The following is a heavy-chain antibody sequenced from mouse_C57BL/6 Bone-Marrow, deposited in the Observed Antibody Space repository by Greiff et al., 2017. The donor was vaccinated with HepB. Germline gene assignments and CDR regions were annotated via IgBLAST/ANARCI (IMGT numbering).Heavy chain of an antibody. CDR1: GYTFTNYW. CDR2: IYPGGGYT. J-gene: IGHJ1*03. D-gene: IGHD2-5*01. Sequence: QVQLQQSGAELVRPGTSVKMSCKASGYTFTNYWIGWAKQRPGHGLEWIGDIYPGGGYTNYNEKFKGKATLTADISSSTAYMQFSSLTSEDSAIYYCARNSNWYFDVWGTGTTVTVSS. CDR3: ARNSNWYFDV. V-gene: IGHV1-63*01.